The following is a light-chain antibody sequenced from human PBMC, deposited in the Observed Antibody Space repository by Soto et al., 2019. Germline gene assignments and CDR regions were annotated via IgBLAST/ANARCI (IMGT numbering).Light chain of an antibody. J-gene: IGLJ1*01. Sequence: QSVLTQPASVSGSPGPSITISCTGTTSDVGGYNYVSWYQHHPGKAPKLMIYEVSNRPSGVSNRFSGSKSGSTAPLSISGRQAEDEGYYYCSSYTRSSTLLFGTGTKLTVL. CDR2: EVS. CDR3: SSYTRSSTLL. V-gene: IGLV2-14*01. CDR1: TSDVGGYNY.